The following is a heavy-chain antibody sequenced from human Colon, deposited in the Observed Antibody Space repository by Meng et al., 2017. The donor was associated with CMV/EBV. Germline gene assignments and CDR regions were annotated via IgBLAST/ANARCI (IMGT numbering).Heavy chain of an antibody. CDR1: GASISAYY. CDR3: ASFCPGGTCTTY. Sequence: LPCTVSGASISAYYWTWIRQPPGRGLEWIGNVFYTGSTENNPSLKSRVTMSVDTSTNQFSLKLTSVTATDTAVYYCASFCPGGTCTTYWGQGTLVTVSS. V-gene: IGHV4-59*08. CDR2: VFYTGST. J-gene: IGHJ4*02. D-gene: IGHD2-15*01.